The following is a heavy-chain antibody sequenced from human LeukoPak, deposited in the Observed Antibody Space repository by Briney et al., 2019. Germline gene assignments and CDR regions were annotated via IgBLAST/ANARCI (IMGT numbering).Heavy chain of an antibody. Sequence: GGSLRLSCAASGFIFSSYSMNWVRQAPGKGLEWVSYISSSSSTIYYADSVKGRFTISRDNAKNSLYLQMNSLRTEDTALYYCAKDKKSWLYFFDYWGQGTLVTVSS. D-gene: IGHD6-13*01. V-gene: IGHV3-48*04. CDR1: GFIFSSYS. J-gene: IGHJ4*02. CDR2: ISSSSSTI. CDR3: AKDKKSWLYFFDY.